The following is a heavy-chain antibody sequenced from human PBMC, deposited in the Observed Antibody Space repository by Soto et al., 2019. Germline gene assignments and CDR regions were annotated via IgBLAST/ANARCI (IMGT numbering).Heavy chain of an antibody. D-gene: IGHD2-2*01. CDR1: GYTLTELS. V-gene: IGHV1-24*01. CDR2: FDPEDGET. Sequence: GASVKVSCKVSGYTLTELSMHWVRQAPGKGLERMGGFDPEDGETIYAQKFQGRVTMTEDTSTDTAYMELSSLRSEDTAVYYCAIYVTQLPTIYTFFDYWGQGTTVTVSS. J-gene: IGHJ4*03. CDR3: AIYVTQLPTIYTFFDY.